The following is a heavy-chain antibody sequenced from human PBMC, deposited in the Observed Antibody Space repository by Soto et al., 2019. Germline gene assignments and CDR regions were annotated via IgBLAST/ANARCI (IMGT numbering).Heavy chain of an antibody. CDR1: GFIFDDYS. V-gene: IGHV3-9*01. CDR2: ISWNSGNI. Sequence: EVQLVESGGGLVQPGRSLRLSCAASGFIFDDYSMHWVRQAPGKGLECVSGISWNSGNIIYADSVKGRFTISRDNAKNSLYLQMNSLRTEDTALYFCAKRGGGQRGWYYFDYWGQGTLVTVSS. CDR3: AKRGGGQRGWYYFDY. D-gene: IGHD2-15*01. J-gene: IGHJ4*02.